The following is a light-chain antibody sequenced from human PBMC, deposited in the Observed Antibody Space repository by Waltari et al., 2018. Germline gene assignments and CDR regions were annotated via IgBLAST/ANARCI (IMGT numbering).Light chain of an antibody. Sequence: AIQLTQSPSSLSASVGDRVTITCRASQGISSALAWYQQKPGKAPKLLIYDASSLESGVPSRFSGSGSGTEFTLTISSLQPEDFATYYCQQFNNYPSITFGQGTRLEIK. V-gene: IGKV1D-13*01. CDR2: DAS. CDR3: QQFNNYPSIT. CDR1: QGISSA. J-gene: IGKJ5*01.